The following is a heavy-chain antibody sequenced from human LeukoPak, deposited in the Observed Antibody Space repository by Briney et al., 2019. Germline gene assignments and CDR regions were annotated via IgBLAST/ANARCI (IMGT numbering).Heavy chain of an antibody. CDR1: GGSFSGYY. J-gene: IGHJ5*02. CDR2: VYYSGTT. Sequence: PSETLSLTCAVYGGSFSGYYWSWIRQPPGKGLEWIGYVYYSGTTNYNPSLKSRVIISVDTSKNQFSLKLSSVTAADTAVYFCARGECGIDCPKYNWFDPWGQGTLVTVSS. D-gene: IGHD2-21*02. V-gene: IGHV4-59*08. CDR3: ARGECGIDCPKYNWFDP.